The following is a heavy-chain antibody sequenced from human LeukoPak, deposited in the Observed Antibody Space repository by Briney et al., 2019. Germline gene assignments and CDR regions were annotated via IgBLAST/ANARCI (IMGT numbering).Heavy chain of an antibody. Sequence: SQTLSLTCAISGDSVSSNSAAWNWIRQSPSRGLEWLGRTYYRSKWYNDYAVSVKSRITINPDTSKNQFSLQLNSVTPEDTAVYYCARAYLRYCSSTSCYDYYYYYMDVWGKGTTVTISS. CDR3: ARAYLRYCSSTSCYDYYYYYMDV. CDR2: TYYRSKWYN. D-gene: IGHD2-2*01. CDR1: GDSVSSNSAA. J-gene: IGHJ6*03. V-gene: IGHV6-1*01.